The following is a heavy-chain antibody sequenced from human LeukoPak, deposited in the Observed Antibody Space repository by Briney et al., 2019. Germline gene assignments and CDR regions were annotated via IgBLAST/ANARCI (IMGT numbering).Heavy chain of an antibody. CDR3: ARDLGYCSGGSCYSIYWFDP. CDR1: GGSISSSSYY. J-gene: IGHJ5*02. Sequence: SETLSLTCTVSGGSISSSSYYWGWIRQPPGKGLEWIGSIYYSGSTYYNPSLKSRVTISVDTSKNQFSLKLSSVTAADTAVYYCARDLGYCSGGSCYSIYWFDPWGQGTLVTVSS. V-gene: IGHV4-39*07. CDR2: IYYSGST. D-gene: IGHD2-15*01.